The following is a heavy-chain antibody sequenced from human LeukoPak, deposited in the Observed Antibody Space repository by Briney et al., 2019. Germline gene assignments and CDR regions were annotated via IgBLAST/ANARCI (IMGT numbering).Heavy chain of an antibody. Sequence: SETLSLTCSVSGASVSSDYWNWIRQSPGRGLEWMGYTHYRGDINYNPSLKSRLTMSVDASSNQVSLKLSSVTAADAAVYYCGRNLGSGSDHWGQGTLVTVSS. CDR3: GRNLGSGSDH. CDR2: THYRGDI. D-gene: IGHD3-10*01. V-gene: IGHV4-59*02. J-gene: IGHJ4*02. CDR1: GASVSSDY.